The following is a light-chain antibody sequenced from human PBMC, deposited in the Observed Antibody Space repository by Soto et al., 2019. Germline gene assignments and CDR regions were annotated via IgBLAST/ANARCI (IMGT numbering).Light chain of an antibody. CDR1: QSISSW. Sequence: DIQMTQSPSTLSASVGDRVTIAFLASQSISSWLAWYQQKPGKAPKLLIYKASSLESGVPSRFSGSGSGTDFTLTISSLQPEDFATYYCPQSYSIFCTFGQGTKVDI. J-gene: IGKJ1*01. CDR2: KAS. CDR3: PQSYSIFCT. V-gene: IGKV1-5*03.